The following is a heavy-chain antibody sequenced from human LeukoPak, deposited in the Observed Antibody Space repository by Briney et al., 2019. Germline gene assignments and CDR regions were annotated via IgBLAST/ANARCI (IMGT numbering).Heavy chain of an antibody. CDR3: ARTGYYYAGSAYYYTDY. D-gene: IGHD3-22*01. CDR2: IYTSGST. Sequence: MSSETLSLTCTVSGGSISSYYWSWIRQPAGKGLEWIGRIYTSGSTNYNPSLKSRVTMSVDTSKNQFSLKLSSVTAADTAVYYCARTGYYYAGSAYYYTDYWGQGTLVTVSS. V-gene: IGHV4-4*07. CDR1: GGSISSYY. J-gene: IGHJ4*02.